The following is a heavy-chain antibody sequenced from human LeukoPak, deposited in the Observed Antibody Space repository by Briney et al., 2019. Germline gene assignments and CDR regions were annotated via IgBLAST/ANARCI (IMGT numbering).Heavy chain of an antibody. D-gene: IGHD3-22*01. CDR1: GFTFSSYA. CDR2: IYSGGSI. V-gene: IGHV3-66*01. Sequence: PGGSLRLSCAASGFTFSSYAMSWVRQAPGKGLEWVSVIYSGGSIYYADSVKGRFTISRDNSKNTLYLQMNSLRAEDTAVYYCATGVDSSGYYYGGYYFDYWGQGTLVTVSS. J-gene: IGHJ4*02. CDR3: ATGVDSSGYYYGGYYFDY.